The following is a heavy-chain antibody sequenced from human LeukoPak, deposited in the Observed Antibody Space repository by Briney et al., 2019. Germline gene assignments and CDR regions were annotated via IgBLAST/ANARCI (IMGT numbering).Heavy chain of an antibody. CDR2: INPNSGGT. J-gene: IGHJ4*02. CDR3: ARGEGYYDSSGYTY. Sequence: GASVKVSCKASGYTFTGYYMHWVRQAPGQGLEWMGWINPNSGGTNYAQKFQGRVTMTRDTSISTAYMELSRLRSDDTAVYYCARGEGYYDSSGYTYWGQGTLVTVSS. V-gene: IGHV1-2*02. D-gene: IGHD3-22*01. CDR1: GYTFTGYY.